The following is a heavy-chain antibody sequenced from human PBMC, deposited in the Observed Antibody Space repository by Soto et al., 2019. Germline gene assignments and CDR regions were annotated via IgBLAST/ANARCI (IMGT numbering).Heavy chain of an antibody. Sequence: SETLSLTCTVSGGSISSYYWSWIRQPPGKGLEWIGYIYYGGSTNYNPSLKSRVTISVDTSKNQFSLKLSSVTAADTAVYYCASYYYYDSSGPRGFDIWGQGTMVTVSS. CDR2: IYYGGST. D-gene: IGHD3-22*01. CDR3: ASYYYYDSSGPRGFDI. V-gene: IGHV4-59*01. J-gene: IGHJ3*02. CDR1: GGSISSYY.